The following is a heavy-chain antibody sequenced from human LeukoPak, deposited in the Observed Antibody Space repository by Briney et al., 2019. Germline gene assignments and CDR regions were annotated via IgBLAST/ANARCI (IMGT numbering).Heavy chain of an antibody. CDR2: IYYSGST. V-gene: IGHV4-39*01. CDR1: GGSISSSSYY. CDR3: AVLLEWLLRFEY. D-gene: IGHD3-3*01. J-gene: IGHJ4*02. Sequence: PSETLSLTCTVSGGSISSSSYYWGWIRQPPGKGMEWIGSIYYSGSTYYNPSLKSRVTISVDTSKNQFSLKLSSVTAADTAVYYCAVLLEWLLRFEYWGQGTLVTVSS.